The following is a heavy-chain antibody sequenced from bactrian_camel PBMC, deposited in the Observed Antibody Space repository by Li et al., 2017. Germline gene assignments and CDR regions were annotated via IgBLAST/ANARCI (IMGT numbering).Heavy chain of an antibody. CDR2: IYRDDSA. CDR1: GFTFSDYA. CDR3: AAYYASSWWY. J-gene: IGHJ4*01. V-gene: IGHV3S10*01. D-gene: IGHD6*01. Sequence: DVQLVESGGGLVQPGGSLRLSCAASGFTFSDYAMSWVRQAPGKGLEWLSGIYRDDSAYYGDSVKGRFTISRDNARNVLYLQMNRLETEDTAVYYCAAYYASSWWYWCRGTQVTVS.